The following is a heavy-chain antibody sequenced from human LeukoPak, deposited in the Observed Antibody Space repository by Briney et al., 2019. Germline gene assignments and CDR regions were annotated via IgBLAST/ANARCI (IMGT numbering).Heavy chain of an antibody. V-gene: IGHV4-39*07. CDR2: IYYSGST. CDR3: AKSFTDYDILTGYYPIQYYYYMDV. J-gene: IGHJ6*03. CDR1: GGSISSSSYY. Sequence: SETLSLTCTVSGGSISSSSYYWGWIRQPPGKGLEWIGSIYYSGSTYYNPSLKSRVTISVDTSKNQFSLELSSVTAADTAVYYCAKSFTDYDILTGYYPIQYYYYMDVWGKGTTVTVSS. D-gene: IGHD3-9*01.